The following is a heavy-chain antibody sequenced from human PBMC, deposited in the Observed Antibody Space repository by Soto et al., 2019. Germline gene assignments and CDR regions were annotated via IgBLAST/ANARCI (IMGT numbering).Heavy chain of an antibody. CDR3: ARHSCGYDGSPHFDY. Sequence: QLQLQESGPGLVKPSETLSLTCTVARGSISSGTYYWGWIRQPPGKGLDWIVSIYYSGSTYYSPSLKSRVTISVHTAKNQFSPKVSSVTAADTALNYCARHSCGYDGSPHFDYWGQGTLVTVSS. V-gene: IGHV4-39*01. D-gene: IGHD5-12*01. J-gene: IGHJ4*02. CDR2: IYYSGST. CDR1: RGSISSGTYY.